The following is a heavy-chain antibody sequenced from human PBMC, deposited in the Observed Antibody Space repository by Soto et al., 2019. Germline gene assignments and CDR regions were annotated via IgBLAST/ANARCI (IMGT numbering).Heavy chain of an antibody. CDR2: MNPNSGNT. D-gene: IGHD6-19*01. V-gene: IGHV1-8*01. CDR3: AKTSSSGYPDP. Sequence: GASVKVCCKASGYTFTSYDINWVRQATGQGLEWMGWMNPNSGNTGYAQKFQGRVTMTRNTSISTAYMELSSLTSEGTAVYYCAKTSSSGYPDPWGQGTLVTVSS. CDR1: GYTFTSYD. J-gene: IGHJ5*02.